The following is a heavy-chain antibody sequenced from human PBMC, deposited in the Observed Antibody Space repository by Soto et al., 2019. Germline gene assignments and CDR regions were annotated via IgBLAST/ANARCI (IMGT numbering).Heavy chain of an antibody. CDR2: IYSGGST. V-gene: IGHV3-66*01. Sequence: PGGSLRLSCAASGFTVSSNYMSWVRQAPGKGLEWVSVIYSGGSTYYADSVKGRFTISRDNSKNTLYLQMNSLRAEDTAVYYCAREGRYCSSTSCYVGMDVWGQGTTVTVSS. CDR1: GFTVSSNY. D-gene: IGHD2-2*01. J-gene: IGHJ6*02. CDR3: AREGRYCSSTSCYVGMDV.